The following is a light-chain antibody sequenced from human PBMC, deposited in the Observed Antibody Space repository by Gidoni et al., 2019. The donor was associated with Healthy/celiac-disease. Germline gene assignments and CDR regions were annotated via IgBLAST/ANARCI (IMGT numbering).Light chain of an antibody. CDR1: QSVSSN. V-gene: IGKV3-11*01. Sequence: IVLTQSPATLSLSPGERATLSCRASQSVSSNLAWYQQKPGQAPRLLIYDASNRATGIPARFSGSGSGTDLNLTISSLEPEDFAVYYCQQRSNWPRWTFGQGTKVEIK. J-gene: IGKJ1*01. CDR2: DAS. CDR3: QQRSNWPRWT.